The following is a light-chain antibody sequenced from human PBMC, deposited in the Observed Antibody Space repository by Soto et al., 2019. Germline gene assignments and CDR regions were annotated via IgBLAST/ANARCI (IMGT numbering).Light chain of an antibody. CDR2: SAS. V-gene: IGKV1-39*01. J-gene: IGKJ2*01. CDR1: ETIIDY. Sequence: DIQMSQSPSSLSASVGDILTITCRASETIIDYLNWYQQQPGEAPKLLIFSASSLHSGVPSRFRGSGSGTHFTLTISSRQPADFATYFCQHSFSAPRTFGQGTKLQAK. CDR3: QHSFSAPRT.